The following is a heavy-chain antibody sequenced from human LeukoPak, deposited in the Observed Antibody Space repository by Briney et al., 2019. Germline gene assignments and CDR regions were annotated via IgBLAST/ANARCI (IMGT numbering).Heavy chain of an antibody. V-gene: IGHV4-59*01. CDR2: IYYSGST. CDR3: ASALGYCSSTSCRQVAFDI. J-gene: IGHJ3*02. CDR1: GVSISSYY. Sequence: SETLSLTCTVSGVSISSYYWSWIRQPPGKGLEWIGYIYYSGSTNYNPSLKSRVTISVDTSKNQFSLKLSSVTAADTAVYYCASALGYCSSTSCRQVAFDIWGQGTMVTVSS. D-gene: IGHD2-2*01.